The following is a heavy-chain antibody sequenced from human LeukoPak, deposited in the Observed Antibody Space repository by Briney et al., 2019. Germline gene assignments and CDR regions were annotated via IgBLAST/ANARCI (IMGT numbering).Heavy chain of an antibody. Sequence: GGSLRLSCAASGFTVSSNHMSWVRQAPGKGLEWVSVIYRGGSTYYADSVKGRFTISRDNSKNTLYLQMNSLRAEDTAVYYWARVQTTSVYYYGMDVWGQGTTVTVSS. V-gene: IGHV3-53*01. J-gene: IGHJ6*02. D-gene: IGHD4-17*01. CDR1: GFTVSSNH. CDR3: ARVQTTSVYYYGMDV. CDR2: IYRGGST.